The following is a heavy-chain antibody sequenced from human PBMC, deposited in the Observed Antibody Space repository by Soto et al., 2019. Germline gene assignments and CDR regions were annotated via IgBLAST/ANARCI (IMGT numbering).Heavy chain of an antibody. D-gene: IGHD3-10*01. J-gene: IGHJ4*02. CDR2: ISGSGGST. V-gene: IGHV3-23*01. CDR3: AKAIHTQYYYGSGSLPGDY. Sequence: GGSLRLSCAASGFTFSSYAMSWVRQAPGKGLEWVSAISGSGGSTYYADSVKGRFTISRDNSKNTLYLQMNSLRAEDTAVYYCAKAIHTQYYYGSGSLPGDYWGQGTLVTVSS. CDR1: GFTFSSYA.